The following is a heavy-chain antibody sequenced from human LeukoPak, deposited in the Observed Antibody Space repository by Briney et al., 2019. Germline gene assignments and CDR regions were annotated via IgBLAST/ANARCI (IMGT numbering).Heavy chain of an antibody. J-gene: IGHJ4*02. CDR3: AKGTERYREVSSFDS. Sequence: PGGSLRLSCAASGFTFSSYEMNWVRQAPGKGLEWVSAISGRGDGTYYADFVKGRFTISRDNSKNTLFLQMNSLRVEDTATYYCAKGTERYREVSSFDSWGRGTLVAVSS. D-gene: IGHD3-10*01. CDR1: GFTFSSYE. CDR2: ISGRGDGT. V-gene: IGHV3-23*01.